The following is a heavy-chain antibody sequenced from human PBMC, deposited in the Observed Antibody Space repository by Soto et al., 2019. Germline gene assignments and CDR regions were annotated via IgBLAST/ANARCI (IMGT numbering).Heavy chain of an antibody. V-gene: IGHV1-69*13. CDR1: GGTFSSYA. D-gene: IGHD6-19*01. CDR2: IIPIFGTA. Sequence: GASVQVSCKASGGTFSSYAISWVRQAPGQGLEWMGGIIPIFGTANYAQKFQGRVTITADESTSTAYMELNSLRAEDTAVYYCARGQGSGWYYFDYWGQGTLVTVSS. CDR3: ARGQGSGWYYFDY. J-gene: IGHJ4*02.